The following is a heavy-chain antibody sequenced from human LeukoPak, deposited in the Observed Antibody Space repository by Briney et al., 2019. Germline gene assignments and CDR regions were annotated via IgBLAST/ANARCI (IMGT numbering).Heavy chain of an antibody. V-gene: IGHV3-30-3*01. CDR2: ISYDGSNK. D-gene: IGHD3-9*01. Sequence: EWVAVISYDGSNKYYADSVKGRFTISRDNSKNTLYLQMNSLRAEDTAVYYCARGGYYHNWGQGTLVTVSS. J-gene: IGHJ4*02. CDR3: ARGGYYHN.